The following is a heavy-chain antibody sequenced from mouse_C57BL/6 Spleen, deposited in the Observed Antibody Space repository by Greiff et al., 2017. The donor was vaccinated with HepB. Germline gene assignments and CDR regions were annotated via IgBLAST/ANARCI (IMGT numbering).Heavy chain of an antibody. J-gene: IGHJ1*03. V-gene: IGHV2-5*01. D-gene: IGHD1-1*01. CDR3: AKTLLTTVDWYFDV. Sequence: VQLVESGPGLVQPSQSLSITCTVSGFSLTSYGVHWVRQSPGKGLEWLGVIWRGGSTDYNAAFMSRLSITKDNSKSQVFFKMNSLQADDTAIYYCAKTLLTTVDWYFDVWGTGTTVTVSS. CDR2: IWRGGST. CDR1: GFSLTSYG.